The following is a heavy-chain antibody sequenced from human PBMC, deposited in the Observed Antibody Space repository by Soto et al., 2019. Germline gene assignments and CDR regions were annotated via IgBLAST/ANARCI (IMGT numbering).Heavy chain of an antibody. CDR3: ASTKDETLYFDY. V-gene: IGHV4-39*01. CDR2: IHYSGST. Sequence: QLQLQESGPGLVKPSETLSLTCTVSGDSISITSYYWGWVRQPPGKGLEWIGSIHYSGSTYYNPSLHSLVTISGDASKKQFSLKLRSVTAADTAVYYCASTKDETLYFDYWGQGTLVTVSS. CDR1: GDSISITSYY. D-gene: IGHD2-15*01. J-gene: IGHJ4*02.